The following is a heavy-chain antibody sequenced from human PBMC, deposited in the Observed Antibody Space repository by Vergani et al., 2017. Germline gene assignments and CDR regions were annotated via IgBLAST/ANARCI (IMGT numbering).Heavy chain of an antibody. CDR3: ARLYGRDSSGSKYFDY. J-gene: IGHJ4*02. D-gene: IGHD3-22*01. CDR2: IHPADSDT. CDR1: WYSFTKYW. V-gene: IGHV5-51*01. Sequence: EVQLVQSGAEVKKPGESLKISCQISWYSFTKYWIGWVRQMPGKGLEWMGIIHPADSDTRYSPSFQGQVTISVDKSISTAYLQRSSLRASDSAMYYCARLYGRDSSGSKYFDYWGQGTLVTVSS.